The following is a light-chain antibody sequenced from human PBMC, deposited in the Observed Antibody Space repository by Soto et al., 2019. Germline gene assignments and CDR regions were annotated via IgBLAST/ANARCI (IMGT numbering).Light chain of an antibody. J-gene: IGLJ3*02. CDR1: SSDIGTYNY. Sequence: LTQPPSVSGSPGQSITISCTGTSSDIGTYNYVSWYQQHPGKVPKLMIYEVSNRPSGVSNRFSGSKSGNTASLAISGLQAEDEADYYCSSYTTSSTQVFGGGTKLTVL. CDR3: SSYTTSSTQV. V-gene: IGLV2-14*01. CDR2: EVS.